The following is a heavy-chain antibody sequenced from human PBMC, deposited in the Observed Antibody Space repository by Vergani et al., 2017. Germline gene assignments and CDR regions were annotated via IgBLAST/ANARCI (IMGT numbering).Heavy chain of an antibody. CDR2: IRNSGNTI. J-gene: IGHJ3*02. CDR3: ARDHRDYNNYPGTFDI. Sequence: QVQLVESGGGLVKPGGSLRLSCAASGFSFSDHYMTWIRQAPGKGLEWVSYIRNSGNTIEYADSVKGRFSISRDNAKSSLFLQMDSLRAEDTAVYYCARDHRDYNNYPGTFDIWGQGAMGTVSA. CDR1: GFSFSDHY. V-gene: IGHV3-11*01. D-gene: IGHD5-24*01.